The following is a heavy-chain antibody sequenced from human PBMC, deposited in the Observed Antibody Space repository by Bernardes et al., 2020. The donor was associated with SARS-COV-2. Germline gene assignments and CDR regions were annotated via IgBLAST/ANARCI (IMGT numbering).Heavy chain of an antibody. CDR2: ISAYNGNT. D-gene: IGHD6-19*01. Sequence: ASVKVSCKASGYTFTSYGISWVRQAPGQGLEWMGWISAYNGNTNYAQKFQGRVTMTKDASTNTVYMELRSLRSDDTAVYYCARDALDSGFDSWGQGTLVTVSS. CDR3: ARDALDSGFDS. J-gene: IGHJ5*01. CDR1: GYTFTSYG. V-gene: IGHV1-18*01.